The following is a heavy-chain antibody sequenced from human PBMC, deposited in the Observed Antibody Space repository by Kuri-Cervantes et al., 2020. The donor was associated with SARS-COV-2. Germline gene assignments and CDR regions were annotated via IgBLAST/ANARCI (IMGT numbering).Heavy chain of an antibody. J-gene: IGHJ4*02. V-gene: IGHV1-2*02. Sequence: ASVKVSCKASGYTFTGYYMHWVRQAPGQGLEWMGWINPNSGGTNYAQKFQGRVTMTRDTSISTAYMELSSLRSEDTAVYYCARDTTGSWYAFDYWGQGTLVTVSS. CDR2: INPNSGGT. D-gene: IGHD6-13*01. CDR1: GYTFTGYY. CDR3: ARDTTGSWYAFDY.